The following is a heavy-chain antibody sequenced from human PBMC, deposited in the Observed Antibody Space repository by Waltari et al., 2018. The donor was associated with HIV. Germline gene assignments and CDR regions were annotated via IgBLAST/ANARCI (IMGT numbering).Heavy chain of an antibody. CDR3: TTVIKPLLF. J-gene: IGHJ3*01. CDR2: IKSKTEGGTT. D-gene: IGHD3-10*01. V-gene: IGHV3-15*01. Sequence: EVQLVESGGGLVKPGGSLRLSCAASGFSFSNAWMSWVRQAPGKGLEWVGRIKSKTEGGTTNYAAPVKGRFTISRDDSKNTLYLQMNSLKTEDTAVYYCTTVIKPLLFWGQGTMVTVSS. CDR1: GFSFSNAW.